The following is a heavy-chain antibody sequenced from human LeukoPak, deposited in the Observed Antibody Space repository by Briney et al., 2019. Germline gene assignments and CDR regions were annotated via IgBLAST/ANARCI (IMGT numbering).Heavy chain of an antibody. CDR3: AGPFDWLLYGNY. CDR2: ISSSSTYI. CDR1: GFTFSSYT. D-gene: IGHD3-9*01. V-gene: IGHV3-21*03. J-gene: IGHJ4*02. Sequence: GGSLRLSCAASGFTFSSYTMSWVRQAPGKGLEWVSSISSSSTYIYYADSVKGRFTISRDNAKNSLFLQMNSLRVEDTAVYYCAGPFDWLLYGNYWGQGTLVTVSS.